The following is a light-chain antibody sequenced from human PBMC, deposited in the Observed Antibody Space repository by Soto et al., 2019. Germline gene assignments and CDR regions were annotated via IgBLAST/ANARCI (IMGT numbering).Light chain of an antibody. J-gene: IGLJ3*02. V-gene: IGLV1-40*01. CDR3: QSYDSSLSGSGV. CDR1: YSNIGAGYE. Sequence: VLTQPPSVSGAPGQRVTISCTGSYSNIGAGYEVHWYQQIPGTAPKLLISGHNNRPSGVPDRFFGSKSGTSASLTIIGLQAEDEADYYCQSYDSSLSGSGVFGGGTKVTVL. CDR2: GHN.